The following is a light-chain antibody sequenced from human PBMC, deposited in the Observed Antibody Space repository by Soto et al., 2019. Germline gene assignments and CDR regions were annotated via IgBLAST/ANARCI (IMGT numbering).Light chain of an antibody. J-gene: IGLJ3*02. V-gene: IGLV1-40*01. CDR3: QSYDSSLSGSGV. CDR1: YSNIGAGYE. Sequence: VLTQPPSVSGAPGQRVTISCTGSYSNIGAGYEVHWYQQIPGTAPKLLISGHNNRPSGVPDRFFGSKSGTSASLTIIGLQAEDEADYYCQSYDSSLSGSGVFGGGTKVTVL. CDR2: GHN.